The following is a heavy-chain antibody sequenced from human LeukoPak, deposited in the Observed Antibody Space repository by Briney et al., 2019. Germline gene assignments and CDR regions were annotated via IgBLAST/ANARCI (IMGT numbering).Heavy chain of an antibody. CDR2: IHYSSKT. V-gene: IGHV4-39*06. CDR3: ARADCGGDCYRRYYFDY. CDR1: GVSVNGSIFY. D-gene: IGHD2-21*02. J-gene: IGHJ4*02. Sequence: PSETLSLTCSVSGVSVNGSIFYWAWLRQPPGKGLEWIGSIHYSSKTYDNPTLRSRVTMLVDTSKNHFPLRLTSVTAADTAVYYCARADCGGDCYRRYYFDYWGQGTLVTVSS.